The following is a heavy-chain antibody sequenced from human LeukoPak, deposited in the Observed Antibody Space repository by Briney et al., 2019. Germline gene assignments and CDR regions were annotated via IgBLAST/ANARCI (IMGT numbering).Heavy chain of an antibody. CDR2: ISAYNGNT. D-gene: IGHD2-2*01. CDR1: GYTFTSYG. V-gene: IGHV1-18*01. CDR3: ASGEGCSSNSCTLDY. J-gene: IGHJ4*02. Sequence: ASVKVSCKASGYTFTSYGISWVRQAPGQGLEWMGWISAYNGNTNYAQKFQGRVTITADKSTSTAYMELSSLKSEDTAVFYCASGEGCSSNSCTLDYWGQGSLVTVSS.